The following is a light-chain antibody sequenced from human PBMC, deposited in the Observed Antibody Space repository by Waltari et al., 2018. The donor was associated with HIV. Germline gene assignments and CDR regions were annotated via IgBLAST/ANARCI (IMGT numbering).Light chain of an antibody. CDR1: GLPTQY. J-gene: IGLJ2*01. V-gene: IGLV3-25*03. CDR3: QSADSSGTYVV. Sequence: SYELTQPASVSVSPGQTARISCSGDGLPTQYAYWYQQKAGQAPILVMYKDSERPSGIPGRFSGSSSGTTGTLTSSGVQPDDEADYYCQSADSSGTYVVFGGGTKVAVL. CDR2: KDS.